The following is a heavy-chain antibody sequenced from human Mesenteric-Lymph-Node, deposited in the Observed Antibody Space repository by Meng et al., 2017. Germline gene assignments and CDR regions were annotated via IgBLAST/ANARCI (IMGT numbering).Heavy chain of an antibody. CDR3: AITLPYSSSWYSAGYFDY. CDR2: IYYSGST. J-gene: IGHJ4*02. CDR1: GGSISSYY. D-gene: IGHD6-13*01. Sequence: GSLRLSCTVSGGSISSYYWSWIRQPPGKGREWIGYIYYSGSTNYNPSLKSRVTISVDTSKNQFSLKLSSVTAADTAVYYCAITLPYSSSWYSAGYFDYWGQGTLVTVSS. V-gene: IGHV4-59*12.